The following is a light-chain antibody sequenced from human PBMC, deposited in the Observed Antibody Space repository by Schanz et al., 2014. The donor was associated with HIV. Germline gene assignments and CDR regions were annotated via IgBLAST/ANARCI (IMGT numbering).Light chain of an antibody. CDR1: SSDIGTYNY. CDR2: NVS. V-gene: IGLV2-14*03. CDR3: SSYKSSSTQVV. Sequence: QSALTQPASVSGSPGRSITISCTGTSSDIGTYNYLSWYQHHPGKAPKLIIFNVSDRPSGVSNRFSGSKSGNTASLTISGLQAEDEAHYFCSSYKSSSTQVVFRGGTKLTVL. J-gene: IGLJ3*02.